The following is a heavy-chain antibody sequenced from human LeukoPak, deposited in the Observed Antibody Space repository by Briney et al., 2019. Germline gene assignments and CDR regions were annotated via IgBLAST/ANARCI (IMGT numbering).Heavy chain of an antibody. V-gene: IGHV4-59*08. J-gene: IGHJ4*02. CDR3: AGHHPRNTVDF. CDR1: GGSISSYY. D-gene: IGHD2-8*02. CDR2: ISDIGSI. Sequence: SETLSRTCTVSGGSISSYYWSWIRQPPGKGLEWIAYISDIGSINYNPSLKSRVTISLDTSKNQFSLKLSSVTAADTAVYYCAGHHPRNTVDFWGQGTLVTVSS.